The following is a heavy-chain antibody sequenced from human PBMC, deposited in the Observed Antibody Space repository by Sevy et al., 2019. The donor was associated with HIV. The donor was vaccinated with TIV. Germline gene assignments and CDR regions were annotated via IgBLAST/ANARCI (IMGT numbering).Heavy chain of an antibody. D-gene: IGHD6-19*01. Sequence: ASVKVSCKASGYNFYIHWVRQAPGQGLEWMGRVTPNSGATTYAKRFQGRVALTMDTSIGTAYMGFSGLKSDDTAIYYCAGRSLGWYNWFDPWGQGTLVTVSS. V-gene: IGHV1-2*06. CDR2: VTPNSGAT. CDR3: AGRSLGWYNWFDP. CDR1: GYNFY. J-gene: IGHJ5*02.